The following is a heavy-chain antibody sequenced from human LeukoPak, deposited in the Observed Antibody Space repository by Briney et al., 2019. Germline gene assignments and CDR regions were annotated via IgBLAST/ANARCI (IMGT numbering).Heavy chain of an antibody. V-gene: IGHV4-39*02. D-gene: IGHD3-10*01. CDR2: IYYSGST. Sequence: PSETLSLTCTVSGGSISSSSYYWGWIRQPPGKGLEWIGSIYYSGSTYYNPSLKSRVTISVDTSKNQFSLKLSSVTAADTAVYYCARDRWFGESRSWFDPWGQGTLVTVSS. CDR3: ARDRWFGESRSWFDP. J-gene: IGHJ5*02. CDR1: GGSISSSSYY.